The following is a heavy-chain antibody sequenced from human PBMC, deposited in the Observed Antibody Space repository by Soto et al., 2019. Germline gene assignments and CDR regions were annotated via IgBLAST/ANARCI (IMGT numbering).Heavy chain of an antibody. J-gene: IGHJ4*02. CDR2: ISYDGNKI. V-gene: IGHV3-30*18. Sequence: PGGSLRLSCAASGFTVTNYGMHWARQAPGQGLEWVAVISYDGNKIYYVDSVKGRFTISRDISKNTLYLQMNSLRAEDTGVYYCAKVGDVYNSFFDFWGQGVLVTVSS. D-gene: IGHD1-1*01. CDR1: GFTVTNYG. CDR3: AKVGDVYNSFFDF.